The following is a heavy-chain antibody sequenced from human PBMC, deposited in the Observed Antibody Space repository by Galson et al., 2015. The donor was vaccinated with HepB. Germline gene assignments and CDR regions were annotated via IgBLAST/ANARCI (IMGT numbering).Heavy chain of an antibody. V-gene: IGHV3-74*01. J-gene: IGHJ3*02. CDR2: INSDGSGT. Sequence: SLRLSCAASGFTFNRYWMHWVRQAPGKGLVWVARINSDGSGTSYADSVKGRFTISRNNAKKTMYLQMNSLRVEDTAVYYCARDGAREVGFDIWGQGTMVTVSS. D-gene: IGHD3-16*01. CDR1: GFTFNRYW. CDR3: ARDGAREVGFDI.